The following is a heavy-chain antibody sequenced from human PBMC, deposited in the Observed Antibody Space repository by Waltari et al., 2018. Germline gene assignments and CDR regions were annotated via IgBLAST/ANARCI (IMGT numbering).Heavy chain of an antibody. CDR3: AKSYGDYVGVEDY. V-gene: IGHV4-39*01. Sequence: QLQLQESGPGLVKPSETLSLTCTVSGGSISSSSYYWVWIRQPPGKGLEWIGSIYYSGSTYYNPSLKSRVTISVDTSKNQFSLKLSSVTAADTAVYYCAKSYGDYVGVEDYWGQGTLVTVSS. CDR1: GGSISSSSYY. CDR2: IYYSGST. D-gene: IGHD4-17*01. J-gene: IGHJ4*02.